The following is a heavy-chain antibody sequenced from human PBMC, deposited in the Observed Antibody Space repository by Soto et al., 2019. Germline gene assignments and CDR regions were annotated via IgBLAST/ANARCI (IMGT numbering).Heavy chain of an antibody. CDR1: GASMNNYY. Sequence: SETLSLTCTVSGASMNNYYGSWIRQPPGKGLEYIGYIYYSGSADYNPSLRSRVTMSVDTPNNQFSLKLRSVTAADTAVYYCARSGHSFGGVVWGQGILVTVSS. V-gene: IGHV4-59*01. J-gene: IGHJ4*02. CDR2: IYYSGSA. CDR3: ARSGHSFGGVV. D-gene: IGHD3-16*01.